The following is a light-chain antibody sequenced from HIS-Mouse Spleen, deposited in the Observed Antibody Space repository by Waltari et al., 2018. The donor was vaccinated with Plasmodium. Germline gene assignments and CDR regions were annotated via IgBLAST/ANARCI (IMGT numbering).Light chain of an antibody. Sequence: SYEPTPPPSVSVAPGQTARHTCSGAALPTKYPYWYQQKSGRAPVMVMYEESKRPSGIPEGFSGSSSGTMATVTIRGAQVGDEADYYCYSTDSSGNHRVFGGGTKLTVL. CDR1: ALPTKY. J-gene: IGLJ3*02. CDR3: YSTDSSGNHRV. V-gene: IGLV3-10*01. CDR2: EES.